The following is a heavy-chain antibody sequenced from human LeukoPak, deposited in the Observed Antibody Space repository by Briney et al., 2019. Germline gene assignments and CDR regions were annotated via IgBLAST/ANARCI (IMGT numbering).Heavy chain of an antibody. Sequence: GGSRRLSWAASGFTCSGYWMHWVRHAPGKGLVWVSRIDSDGSSTGYADCVKGRFTISRDNAKNTLYLQVNSLTAEATAVYYPASGKSFNSGWYRVDFWGQGTLVTVSS. CDR2: IDSDGSST. D-gene: IGHD6-19*01. CDR1: GFTCSGYW. V-gene: IGHV3-74*01. J-gene: IGHJ4*02. CDR3: ASGKSFNSGWYRVDF.